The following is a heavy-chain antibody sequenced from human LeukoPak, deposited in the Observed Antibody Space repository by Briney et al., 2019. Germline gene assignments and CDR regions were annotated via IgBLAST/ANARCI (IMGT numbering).Heavy chain of an antibody. CDR3: AKEEGAASDHGAFDH. J-gene: IGHJ4*02. Sequence: GGSLRLSCAASGFTFSSYSMNWVRQAPGKGLEWVSSISSSSSYIYYADSVKGRFTISRDNSKNTLYLEMNSLKPEDTAVYYCAKEEGAASDHGAFDHWGQGTLVIVSS. CDR1: GFTFSSYS. D-gene: IGHD6-13*01. V-gene: IGHV3-21*01. CDR2: ISSSSSYI.